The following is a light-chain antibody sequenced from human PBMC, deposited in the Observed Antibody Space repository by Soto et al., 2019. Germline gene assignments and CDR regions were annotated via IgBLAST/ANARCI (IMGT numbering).Light chain of an antibody. CDR2: GAS. J-gene: IGKJ2*01. CDR1: QSVVSKY. CDR3: QQYDNSPYT. Sequence: ENVLTQSPGTLSLSPGEGATLSCRASQSVVSKYIAWYQQKRGQAPRLLIYGASFRATGIPDRFSGSGSGTHFTLTISRLEPEDFAVYFCQQYDNSPYTFGQGTKLEIK. V-gene: IGKV3-20*01.